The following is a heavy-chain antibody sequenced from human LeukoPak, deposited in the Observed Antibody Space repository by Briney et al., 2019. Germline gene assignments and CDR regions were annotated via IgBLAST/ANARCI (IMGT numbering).Heavy chain of an antibody. CDR1: GFTFSSYG. V-gene: IGHV3-30-3*01. CDR3: ARGVGLESPDKIYF. Sequence: PGRSLRLSCAASGFTFSSYGMHWVRQAPGKGLEWVAVISNDGSKKYYADSVKGRFTISRDNSKNTLYLQMNSLRAEDTAVYYCARGVGLESPDKIYFGGQGTLVTVSS. CDR2: ISNDGSKK. J-gene: IGHJ4*02. D-gene: IGHD2-15*01.